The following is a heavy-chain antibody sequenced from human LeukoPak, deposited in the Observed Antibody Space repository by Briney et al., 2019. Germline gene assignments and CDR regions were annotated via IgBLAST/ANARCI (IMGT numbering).Heavy chain of an antibody. J-gene: IGHJ5*02. CDR3: TRDISGGYFNWFDP. CDR2: ITWNGGDI. CDR1: GLRFADYA. Sequence: PGGSLRLSCAASGLRFADYAMHWVRQAPGKGLEWVSGITWNGGDIGYAESVKGRFTISRDNAKNSLHLQINSLTSDDTALYYCTRDISGGYFNWFDPWGQGTLVFVSS. V-gene: IGHV3-9*01. D-gene: IGHD2-15*01.